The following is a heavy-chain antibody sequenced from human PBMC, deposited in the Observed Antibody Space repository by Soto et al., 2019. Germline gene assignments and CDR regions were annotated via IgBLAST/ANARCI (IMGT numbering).Heavy chain of an antibody. Sequence: VQLVESGGGVVQPGRSLRLSCAASGFTFNRYGMHWVRQAPGKGLEWVAVIWFDGSNRDYADSVKGRFTISRDNSKYTLYLQMNSLRAEDTAVYYCARDVFSQGSYYFDYWGQGTLVTVSS. CDR2: IWFDGSNR. CDR1: GFTFNRYG. V-gene: IGHV3-33*01. CDR3: ARDVFSQGSYYFDY. J-gene: IGHJ4*02.